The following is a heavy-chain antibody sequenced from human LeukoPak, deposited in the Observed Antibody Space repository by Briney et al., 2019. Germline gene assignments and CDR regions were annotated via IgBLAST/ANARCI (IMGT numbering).Heavy chain of an antibody. D-gene: IGHD6-6*01. CDR2: IYHTGST. V-gene: IGHV4-59*08. CDR1: GGSMRSYY. Sequence: SETLSLTCTVSGGSMRSYYWSWIRQPPGKGLEWIGYIYHTGSTNYNPSLKSRVTISLDRSKNQLSLKLNSVTAADTAVYFCAEYTPSSAHFDRWGQGILVTVSS. J-gene: IGHJ4*02. CDR3: AEYTPSSAHFDR.